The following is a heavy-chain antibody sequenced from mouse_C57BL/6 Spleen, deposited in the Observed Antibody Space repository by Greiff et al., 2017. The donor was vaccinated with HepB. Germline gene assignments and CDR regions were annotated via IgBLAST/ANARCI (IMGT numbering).Heavy chain of an antibody. CDR2: ISYDGSN. D-gene: IGHD3-3*01. V-gene: IGHV3-6*01. CDR3: ARDRGWDY. Sequence: EVQLVESGPGLVKPSQSLSLTCSVTGYSITSGYYWNWIRQFPGNKLEWMGYISYDGSNNYNPSLKNRISITRDTSKNQFFLKLNSVTTEDTATYYCARDRGWDYWGQGTSVTVSS. CDR1: GYSITSGYY. J-gene: IGHJ4*01.